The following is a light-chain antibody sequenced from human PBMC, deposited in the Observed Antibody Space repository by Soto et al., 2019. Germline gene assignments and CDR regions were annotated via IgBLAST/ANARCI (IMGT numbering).Light chain of an antibody. V-gene: IGLV2-8*01. CDR3: ASYAGSNTPYV. CDR1: SSDVGGYNY. CDR2: EVT. Sequence: QSALTQPPSASGSPGQSVTISCTGTSSDVGGYNYVSWYQHHPGKAPKLMIFEVTKRPSGVPDRFSGSKSGNTASLTVSGRQAEDEAEYYGASYAGSNTPYVFGTGTKLTVL. J-gene: IGLJ1*01.